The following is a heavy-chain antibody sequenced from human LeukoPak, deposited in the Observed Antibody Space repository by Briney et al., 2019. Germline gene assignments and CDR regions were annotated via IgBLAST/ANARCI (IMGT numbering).Heavy chain of an antibody. CDR3: ARGLRYGTVPYFDY. Sequence: GRSLRLSCAASGFTFSSYGMHWVRQAPGKGLEWVAVIWYDGSNKYYADSVKGRFTISRDNSKNTLYLQMNSLRAEVTAVYYCARGLRYGTVPYFDYWGQGTLVTVSS. D-gene: IGHD6-13*01. CDR1: GFTFSSYG. V-gene: IGHV3-33*01. CDR2: IWYDGSNK. J-gene: IGHJ4*02.